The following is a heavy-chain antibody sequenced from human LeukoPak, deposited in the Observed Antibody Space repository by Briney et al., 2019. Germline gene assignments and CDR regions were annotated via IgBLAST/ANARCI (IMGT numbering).Heavy chain of an antibody. Sequence: ASVKVSCKASGYTFTSYGISWVRQAPGQGPEWMGWISAYNGNTNYAQKLQGRVTMTTDTSTSTAYMELRSLRSDDTAVYYCASGYYDSSGYYERHYYYYGMDVWGQGTTVTVSS. CDR2: ISAYNGNT. CDR1: GYTFTSYG. J-gene: IGHJ6*02. D-gene: IGHD3-22*01. CDR3: ASGYYDSSGYYERHYYYYGMDV. V-gene: IGHV1-18*01.